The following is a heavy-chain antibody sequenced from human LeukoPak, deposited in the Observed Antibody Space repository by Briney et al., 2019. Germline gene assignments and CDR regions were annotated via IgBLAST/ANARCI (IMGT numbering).Heavy chain of an antibody. D-gene: IGHD2-2*02. CDR3: ARVVGRYCSSTSCYIDY. CDR1: SGSISTYY. CDR2: IYDSGST. J-gene: IGHJ4*02. V-gene: IGHV4-59*01. Sequence: SETLSLTCTVSSGSISTYYWSWIRQPPGKGLEWIGYIYDSGSTNYNPSLKSRVTISEDTSKRQFSLKLRSVTAADTAVYYCARVVGRYCSSTSCYIDYWGQGTLVTVSS.